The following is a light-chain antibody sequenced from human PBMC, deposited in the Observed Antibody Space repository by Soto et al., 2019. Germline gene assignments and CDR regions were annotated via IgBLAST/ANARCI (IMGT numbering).Light chain of an antibody. V-gene: IGKV4-1*01. Sequence: DIVLTQSPDSLAVSLGERATINCKSSQSVLYSSNNKNYFAWYQQKPGQPPKLLIYWASTRKSGVPDRFSGSGSGTDSTLTINSLQAEDVAVYYSHQHYTTLRTFGQGTKVEIK. CDR1: QSVLYSSNNKNY. CDR2: WAS. J-gene: IGKJ1*01. CDR3: HQHYTTLRT.